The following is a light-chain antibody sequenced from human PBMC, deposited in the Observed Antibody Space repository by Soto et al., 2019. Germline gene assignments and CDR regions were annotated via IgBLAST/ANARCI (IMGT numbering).Light chain of an antibody. CDR2: RNN. CDR1: SSNIGSNH. J-gene: IGLJ3*02. Sequence: QSVLTQPPSASGTPGQRVTSSCSGSSSNIGSNHVYWYQQLPGTAPKLLIYRNNQRHSGVPDRFSGSKSGTSASLAISGLLSEDEADYYCAAWDDRLSGWVCGGGTKLTVL. V-gene: IGLV1-47*01. CDR3: AAWDDRLSGWV.